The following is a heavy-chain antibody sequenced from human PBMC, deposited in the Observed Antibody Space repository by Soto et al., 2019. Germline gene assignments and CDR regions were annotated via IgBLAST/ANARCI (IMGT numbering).Heavy chain of an antibody. V-gene: IGHV2-5*01. CDR3: SHMTIYSNYYWFDP. Sequence: PTLVNPTQTLTLTCTFSGFSLSTSGVGVGWIRQPPGKALEWLALIYWNDDKRYSPSLKSRLTITKDTSKNQVVLTMTNMDPVDTATYYCSHMTIYSNYYWFDPRGQGTLVTVSS. CDR1: GFSLSTSGVG. J-gene: IGHJ5*02. CDR2: IYWNDDK. D-gene: IGHD4-4*01.